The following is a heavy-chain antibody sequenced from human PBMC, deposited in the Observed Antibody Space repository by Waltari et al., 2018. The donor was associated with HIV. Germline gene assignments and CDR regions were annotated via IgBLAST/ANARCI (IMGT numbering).Heavy chain of an antibody. D-gene: IGHD3-9*01. CDR2: VKTKPGNR. CDR1: GYTFTSYT. CDR3: AREFRTLATSRFDV. J-gene: IGHJ1*01. V-gene: IGHV7-4-1*01. Sequence: QVQLVQSESELRKPGTSVIISCKASGYTFTSYTINWVRQTPGQGLEWMGWVKTKPGNRIFAHNSTRRFDFSVDTSVSTARLQILDLQRDDAAVYFCAREFRTLATSRFDVWGQGTLLSVSS.